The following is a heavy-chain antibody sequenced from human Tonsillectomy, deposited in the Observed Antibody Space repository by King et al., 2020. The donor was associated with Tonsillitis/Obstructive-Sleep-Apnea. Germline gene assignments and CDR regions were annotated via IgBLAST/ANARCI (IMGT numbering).Heavy chain of an antibody. D-gene: IGHD2-21*01. Sequence: QLVQSGAEVKKPGASAKVSCKASGHTFSNYYIHWVRQAPGLGLEWMGIINLSGGVTTYAQQFQGRVTMTRDTSTSTVYMELSSLVSEDTAVYYCASGHCGRDCYADYWGQGILVTVSS. J-gene: IGHJ4*02. V-gene: IGHV1-46*01. CDR1: GHTFSNYY. CDR3: ASGHCGRDCYADY. CDR2: INLSGGVT.